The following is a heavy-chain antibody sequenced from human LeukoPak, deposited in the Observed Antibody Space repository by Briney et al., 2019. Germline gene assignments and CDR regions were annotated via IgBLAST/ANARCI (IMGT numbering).Heavy chain of an antibody. V-gene: IGHV5-51*01. CDR3: ARRYCGGGSCFDY. J-gene: IGHJ4*02. Sequence: KPGESLRISCQVSGYTFTTYWIGWVRQMPGKGLEWMGIIYPGDSDTRYSPSFQGQVTISADKSISTAYLQWSSLKASDTAMYFCARRYCGGGSCFDYWGQGTLVTVSS. CDR1: GYTFTTYW. CDR2: IYPGDSDT. D-gene: IGHD2-15*01.